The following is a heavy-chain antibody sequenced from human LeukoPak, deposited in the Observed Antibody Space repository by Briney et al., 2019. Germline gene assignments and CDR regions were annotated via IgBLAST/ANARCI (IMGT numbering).Heavy chain of an antibody. CDR1: GFTFSSYA. J-gene: IGHJ4*02. CDR2: ISGSGGST. CDR3: AKIVAISGRPREGFDY. V-gene: IGHV3-23*01. Sequence: GGSLRLSCAASGFTFSSYAMSWVRQAPGKGLEWVSAISGSGGSTYYADSVKGRFTISRDNSKNTLYLQMNSLRAEDTAVYYCAKIVAISGRPREGFDYWGQGTLVTVSS. D-gene: IGHD1-26*01.